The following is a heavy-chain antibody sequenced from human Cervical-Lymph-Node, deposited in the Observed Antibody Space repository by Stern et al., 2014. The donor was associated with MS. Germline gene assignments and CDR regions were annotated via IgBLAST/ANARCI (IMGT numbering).Heavy chain of an antibody. CDR2: VFYNGRT. D-gene: IGHD2/OR15-2a*01. V-gene: IGHV4-59*02. Sequence: QVQLVESGPGLVKPSETLSLTCTVSGGSVSPYYSNWIRQSPGKELEWLGCVFYNGRTYYNPSLQSRLTISVDTSKNLFSLMLYSVTAADTAVYYCARSRSRGSFDYWGQGALVTVSS. CDR3: ARSRSRGSFDY. J-gene: IGHJ4*02. CDR1: GGSVSPYY.